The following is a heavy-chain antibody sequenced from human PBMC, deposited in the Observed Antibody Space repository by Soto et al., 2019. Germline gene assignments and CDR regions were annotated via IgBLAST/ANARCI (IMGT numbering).Heavy chain of an antibody. CDR3: ASGTYYYDSSGWLDWYFDL. Sequence: SETLSLTCTASGASINSYYWSWIRQPPGKRAEWIRYIYYSGSTNYNPSLKSRVTISVDTSKNQFSLKLSSVTAADTAVYYCASGTYYYDSSGWLDWYFDLWGRGTLVTASS. CDR1: GASINSYY. J-gene: IGHJ2*01. V-gene: IGHV4-59*01. CDR2: IYYSGST. D-gene: IGHD3-22*01.